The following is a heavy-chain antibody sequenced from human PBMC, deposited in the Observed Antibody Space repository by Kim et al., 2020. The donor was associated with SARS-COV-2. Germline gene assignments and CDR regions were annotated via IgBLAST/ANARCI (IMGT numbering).Heavy chain of an antibody. CDR2: IYPGDSDT. Sequence: ESLKISCKGSGYSFTSYWIGWVRQMPGKGLEWMGIIYPGDSDTRYSPSFQGQVTISADKSISTAYLQWSSLKASDTAMYYCARHYQLLSDYYYGMDVWGQGTTVTVSS. J-gene: IGHJ6*02. V-gene: IGHV5-51*01. D-gene: IGHD2-2*01. CDR3: ARHYQLLSDYYYGMDV. CDR1: GYSFTSYW.